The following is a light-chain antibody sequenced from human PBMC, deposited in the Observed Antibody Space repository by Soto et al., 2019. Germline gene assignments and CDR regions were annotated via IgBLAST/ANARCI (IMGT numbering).Light chain of an antibody. Sequence: QFALTQPASVSGSPGQSVTISCTGTSSDIRDYNYVSWYQQHPGKAPKREIYNVNNRPTGVSNHISGSQTANTAFLTTTGLQAEAEAEYYCSSFRSSSTTYGFGTGTKVTVL. J-gene: IGLJ1*01. CDR2: NVN. CDR3: SSFRSSSTTYG. CDR1: SSDIRDYNY. V-gene: IGLV2-14*03.